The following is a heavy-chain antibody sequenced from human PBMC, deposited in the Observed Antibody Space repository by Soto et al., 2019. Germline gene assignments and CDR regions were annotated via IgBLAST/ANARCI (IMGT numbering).Heavy chain of an antibody. J-gene: IGHJ5*02. Sequence: GGSLRLSCAASGFTLSSYWMHWVRQAPGKGLVWVSRINNDGSSTSYADSVKGRFTISRDNAKNTLYLQMSSLRAADTAVYYCARRERAAGTDWWFDPWGQGTLVTVSS. CDR2: INNDGSST. CDR3: ARRERAAGTDWWFDP. D-gene: IGHD6-13*01. CDR1: GFTLSSYW. V-gene: IGHV3-74*01.